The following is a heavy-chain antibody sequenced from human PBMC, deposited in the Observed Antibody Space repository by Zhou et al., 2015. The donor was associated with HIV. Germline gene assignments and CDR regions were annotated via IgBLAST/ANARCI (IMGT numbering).Heavy chain of an antibody. CDR1: GYTLTQLS. V-gene: IGHV1-24*01. Sequence: QVQLAQSAAEVKKPGASVKVSCKLSGYTLTQLSIHWVRQAPGKGLEWMGSFDPEDRKTVFEQRFQGRVTMTEDTSTDTAYMELSGLRSDDTAVYYCTSGFTSYKFYFDWWGRGTVGHCLL. CDR2: FDPEDRKT. CDR3: TSGFTSYKFYFDW. D-gene: IGHD3-16*01. J-gene: IGHJ4*01.